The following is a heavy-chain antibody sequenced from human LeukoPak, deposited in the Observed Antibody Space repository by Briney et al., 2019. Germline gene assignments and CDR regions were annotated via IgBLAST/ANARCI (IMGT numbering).Heavy chain of an antibody. Sequence: PGGSLRLSCAASGFTFSNYYMSWVRQAPGKGLEWVANIKHDGSEKYYVDSVKGRFTISRDNADNSLYLQMSSLRAEDTAVYYCARSSRGGDCYLGFDYWGQGTLVTVSS. CDR2: IKHDGSEK. CDR1: GFTFSNYY. CDR3: ARSSRGGDCYLGFDY. J-gene: IGHJ4*02. V-gene: IGHV3-7*01. D-gene: IGHD2-21*02.